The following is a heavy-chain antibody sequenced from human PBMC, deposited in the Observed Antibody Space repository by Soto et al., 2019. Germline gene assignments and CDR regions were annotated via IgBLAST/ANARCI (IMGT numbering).Heavy chain of an antibody. D-gene: IGHD6-6*01. CDR3: ARGGTSSRHFDL. V-gene: IGHV1-58*01. CDR1: GFTFTSSA. Sequence: GASVKVSCKASGFTFTSSAVQWVRQARGQRLEWIGWIVVGSGNTNYAQKFQERVTITRDMSTSTAYMELSSLRAEDTAVYYCARGGTSSRHFDLWGRGTRVTVSS. CDR2: IVVGSGNT. J-gene: IGHJ2*01.